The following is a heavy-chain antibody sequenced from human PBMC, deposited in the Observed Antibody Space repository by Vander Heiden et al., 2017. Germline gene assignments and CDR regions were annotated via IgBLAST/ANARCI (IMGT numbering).Heavy chain of an antibody. CDR2: IWYDGSNK. V-gene: IGHV3-33*01. CDR3: ARDGNWGYYYGMDV. CDR1: GCTFSSYG. J-gene: IGHJ6*02. Sequence: QVQLVESGGGVVQPGRSLRPLCAASGCTFSSYGMLWVRQAPGKGMEWVAVIWYDGSNKYYADSVKGRFTISRDNSKNTLYLQMSSHRAEDTAVYYCARDGNWGYYYGMDVWGQGTTVTVSS. D-gene: IGHD7-27*01.